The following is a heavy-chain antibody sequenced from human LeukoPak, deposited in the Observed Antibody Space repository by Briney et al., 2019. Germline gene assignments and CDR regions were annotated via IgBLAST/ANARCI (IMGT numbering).Heavy chain of an antibody. J-gene: IGHJ6*02. CDR1: GFTFSSYS. Sequence: GGSLRLSCAASGFTFSSYSMNWVRQAPGKGLEWVSSISSSSSYIYYADSVKGRFTISRDNAKNSLYLQMNSLRAEDTAVYYCARYCSSTSCYGLFYYGMDVWGQGTTVTVSS. CDR3: ARYCSSTSCYGLFYYGMDV. D-gene: IGHD2-2*01. V-gene: IGHV3-21*01. CDR2: ISSSSSYI.